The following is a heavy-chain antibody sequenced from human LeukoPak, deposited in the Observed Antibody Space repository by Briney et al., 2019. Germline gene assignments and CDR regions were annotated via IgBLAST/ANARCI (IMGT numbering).Heavy chain of an antibody. V-gene: IGHV5-51*03. Sequence: GESLKISCKGSGYLFSTSWIAWVRQMPGKGLEWMGIVYPGDSGARYSLSFQGQVTMSADTSINTAYLQWSSLKASDTAIHYCARKSYYDSYHHAFDIWGQGTMVTVSS. CDR3: ARKSYYDSYHHAFDI. J-gene: IGHJ3*02. CDR1: GYLFSTSW. CDR2: VYPGDSGA. D-gene: IGHD3-22*01.